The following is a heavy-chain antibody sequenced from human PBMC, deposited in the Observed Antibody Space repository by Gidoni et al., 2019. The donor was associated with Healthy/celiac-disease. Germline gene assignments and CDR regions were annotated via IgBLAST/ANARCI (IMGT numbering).Heavy chain of an antibody. Sequence: QVQLVESGGGVVHPGRSLRLPCAASGFTFSSYAMHWVRQAPGKGLEWVAVISYDGSNKYYADSVKGRFTISRDNSKNTLYLQMNSLRAEDTAVYYCARDLARTGGFDYWGQGTLVTVSS. CDR3: ARDLARTGGFDY. J-gene: IGHJ4*02. D-gene: IGHD3-10*01. CDR1: GFTFSSYA. V-gene: IGHV3-30-3*01. CDR2: ISYDGSNK.